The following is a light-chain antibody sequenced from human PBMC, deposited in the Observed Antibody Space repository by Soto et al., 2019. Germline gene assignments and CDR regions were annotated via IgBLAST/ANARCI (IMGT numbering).Light chain of an antibody. CDR1: QSVSSRY. V-gene: IGKV3D-20*02. CDR2: VAS. Sequence: CPXXRATLXCMTSQSVSSRYLAWYQQKPGQAPSLLIYVASTRATGIPDRFSGTGSDTDFTLTIPTLEPADFALYYCHHRSIYSWTFGQGPKVDI. J-gene: IGKJ1*01. CDR3: HHRSIYSWT.